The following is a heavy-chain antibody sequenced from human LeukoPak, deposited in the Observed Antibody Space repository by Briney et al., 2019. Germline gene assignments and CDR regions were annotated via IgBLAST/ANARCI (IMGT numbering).Heavy chain of an antibody. J-gene: IGHJ4*02. CDR2: IYYSGST. CDR3: ARREIVGATFSDY. V-gene: IGHV4-39*01. Sequence: SETLSLTCTVSGGSLSSSSYYWGWIRQPPGTGLEWIGSIYYSGSTYYNPSLMSRVTISVDTSKNQFSLKLSSVTAADTAAYYCARREIVGATFSDYWGQGTLVTVSS. CDR1: GGSLSSSSYY. D-gene: IGHD1-26*01.